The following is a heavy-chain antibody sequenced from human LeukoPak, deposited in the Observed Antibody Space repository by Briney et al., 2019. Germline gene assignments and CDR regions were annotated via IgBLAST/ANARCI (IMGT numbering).Heavy chain of an antibody. Sequence: PSETLSLTCTVSGGSISSSSYYWGWIRQPPGKGLEWIGSIYYSGSTYYNPSLKSRVTISVDTSKNQFSLKLSSVTAADTAVYYCASPGITMVRGVMIYYFDCWGQGTLVTVSS. CDR3: ASPGITMVRGVMIYYFDC. V-gene: IGHV4-39*01. CDR2: IYYSGST. CDR1: GGSISSSSYY. D-gene: IGHD3-10*01. J-gene: IGHJ4*02.